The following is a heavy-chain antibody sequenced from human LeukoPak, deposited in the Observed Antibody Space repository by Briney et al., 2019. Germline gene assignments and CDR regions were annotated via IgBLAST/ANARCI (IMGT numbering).Heavy chain of an antibody. D-gene: IGHD5-24*01. CDR3: ARKEDGYNHFDC. CDR2: INPSDGST. V-gene: IGHV1-46*01. Sequence: ASVKVSCKASGYTFTSYYMHWVRQAPGQGLEWMGIINPSDGSTSYAQKFQGRVTMTRDTSTSTVYMELSSLRSEDAAVYYCARKEDGYNHFDCWGQGTLVTVSS. CDR1: GYTFTSYY. J-gene: IGHJ4*02.